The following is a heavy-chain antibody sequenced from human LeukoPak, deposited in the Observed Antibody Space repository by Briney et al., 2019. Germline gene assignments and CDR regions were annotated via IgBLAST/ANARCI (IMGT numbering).Heavy chain of an antibody. CDR1: GFTFSNHG. Sequence: GGSLRLSCAASGFTFSNHGMSWVRQAPGKGLEWVSGIRGSGFSTDYADSVKGRFTISRDNSKNTLYLQMNSLRVEDTAVYYCARGDYGGKKGGVDYWGQGTLVTVSS. D-gene: IGHD4-23*01. J-gene: IGHJ4*02. V-gene: IGHV3-23*01. CDR3: ARGDYGGKKGGVDY. CDR2: IRGSGFST.